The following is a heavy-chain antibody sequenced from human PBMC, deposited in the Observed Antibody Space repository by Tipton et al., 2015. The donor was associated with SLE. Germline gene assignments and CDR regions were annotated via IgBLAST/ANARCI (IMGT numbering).Heavy chain of an antibody. CDR1: GGSINTYY. Sequence: TLSLTCTVSGGSINTYYWSWIRQPPGKGLEWIGFISYSGTTDYNPSLKSRVTISLDTSEKQFSLRLSSVTAADTAMFYCASGTLEWSHEPDYWGQGTLVTVSS. CDR3: ASGTLEWSHEPDY. D-gene: IGHD3-3*01. CDR2: ISYSGTT. J-gene: IGHJ4*02. V-gene: IGHV4-59*07.